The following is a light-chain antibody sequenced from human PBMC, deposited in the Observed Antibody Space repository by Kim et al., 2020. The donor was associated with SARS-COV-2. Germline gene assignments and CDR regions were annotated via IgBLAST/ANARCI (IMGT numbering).Light chain of an antibody. J-gene: IGLJ2*01. V-gene: IGLV3-27*01. Sequence: SVAPVQTARITCTVNVLAKKYVRGCQQKPGQAPVLLLYKDSERPSGIPERFSGSNSGTTVTLTISGAHLEDEADYYCYSAADNMGIFGGGTKLTVL. CDR2: KDS. CDR3: YSAADNMGI. CDR1: VLAKKY.